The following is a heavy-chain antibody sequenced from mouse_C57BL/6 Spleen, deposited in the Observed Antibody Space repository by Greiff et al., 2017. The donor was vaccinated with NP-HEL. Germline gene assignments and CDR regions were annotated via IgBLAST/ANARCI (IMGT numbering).Heavy chain of an antibody. J-gene: IGHJ2*01. V-gene: IGHV1-18*01. CDR2: INPNNGGT. Sequence: EVQLQESGPELVKPGASVKIPCKASGYTFTDYNMDWVKQSHGKSLEWIGDINPNNGGTIYNQKFKGKATLTVDKSSSTAYMELRSLTSEDTAVYYCARGYYYGSGYHFDYWGQGTTLTVSS. CDR3: ARGYYYGSGYHFDY. D-gene: IGHD1-1*01. CDR1: GYTFTDYN.